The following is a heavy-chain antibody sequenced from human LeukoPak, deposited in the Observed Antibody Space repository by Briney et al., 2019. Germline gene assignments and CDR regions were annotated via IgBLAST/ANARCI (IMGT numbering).Heavy chain of an antibody. CDR3: AISWDFDWLLSY. D-gene: IGHD3-9*01. CDR1: GFTFSNYA. J-gene: IGHJ4*02. V-gene: IGHV3-23*01. Sequence: GGSLRLSCAASGFTFSNYAMNWVRQAPGKGLEWVSGISGSGTSTYYADSVKGRFTISRDNSKNTLHLQMDSLRAEDTAVYYCAISWDFDWLLSYWGQGTLVTVSS. CDR2: ISGSGTST.